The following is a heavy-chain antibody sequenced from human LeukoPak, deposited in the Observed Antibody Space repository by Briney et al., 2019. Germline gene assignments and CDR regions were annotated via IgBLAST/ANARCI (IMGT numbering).Heavy chain of an antibody. CDR1: GFTFSSYG. Sequence: GRSLRLSCAASGFTFSSYGMHWVRQAPGKGLEWVAVISYDGSNKYYADSVKGRFTISRDNSKNTLYLQMNSLRAEDTAVYYCAKDQGRLRYFEGMAFDIWGQGTMVTVSS. CDR2: ISYDGSNK. V-gene: IGHV3-30*18. CDR3: AKDQGRLRYFEGMAFDI. D-gene: IGHD3-9*01. J-gene: IGHJ3*02.